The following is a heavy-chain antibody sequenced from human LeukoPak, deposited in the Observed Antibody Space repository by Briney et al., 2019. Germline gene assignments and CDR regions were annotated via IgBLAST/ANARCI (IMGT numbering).Heavy chain of an antibody. D-gene: IGHD2-8*02. CDR3: TRGLLGIDY. J-gene: IGHJ4*02. CDR1: GFTLGSYW. CDR2: IDTDERST. Sequence: GGSLRLSCAASGFTLGSYWMHWVRQAPGKGLVWVSRIDTDERSTNYADSVKGRFTISRDNAKNTLYLQMNSLRAEDTAVYYCTRGLLGIDYWGQGTLVSVSS. V-gene: IGHV3-74*01.